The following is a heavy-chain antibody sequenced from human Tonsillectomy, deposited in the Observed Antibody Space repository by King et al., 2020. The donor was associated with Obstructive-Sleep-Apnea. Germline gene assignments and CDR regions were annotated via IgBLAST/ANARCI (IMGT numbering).Heavy chain of an antibody. J-gene: IGHJ5*02. CDR1: GASITYYY. CDR3: AGDWGGYSSASNWFDP. V-gene: IGHV4-59*01. CDR2: IYYSGST. Sequence: VQLQESGSGLVKPSETLSLTCTVSGASITYYYWTWIRQPPGKGLEWIGNIYYSGSTNYNPSLKSRLTISVDTSKNQFSLKLNSVTAADTAGYYCAGDWGGYSSASNWFDPWGQGTLVTVSS. D-gene: IGHD5-18*01.